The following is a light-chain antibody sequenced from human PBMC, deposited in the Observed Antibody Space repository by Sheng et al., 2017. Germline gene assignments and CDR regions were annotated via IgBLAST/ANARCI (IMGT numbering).Light chain of an antibody. CDR2: GAS. V-gene: IGKV1-39*01. J-gene: IGKJ1*01. CDR1: QKIYSY. Sequence: DIQMTQSPSSLSASVGDRVTISCRASQKIYSYINWYQLKPGKAPKLLIYGASTLQSGVPSRFSGSGSGTDFALTISTLQPEDFATYSCQQSFSLPPTFGQGTKVEIK. CDR3: QQSFSLPPT.